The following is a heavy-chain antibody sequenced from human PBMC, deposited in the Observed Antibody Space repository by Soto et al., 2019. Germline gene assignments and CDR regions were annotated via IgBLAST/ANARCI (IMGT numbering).Heavy chain of an antibody. V-gene: IGHV4-59*01. J-gene: IGHJ1*01. CDR3: ARDRVESGYPEYFQH. D-gene: IGHD3-22*01. CDR2: IYYSGST. Sequence: SETLSLTCTVSGGSISSYYWSWIRQRPGKGLEWIGYIYYSGSTNYNPSLKSRVTISVDTSKNQFSLKLSSVTAADTAVYYCARDRVESGYPEYFQHWGQGTLVTVS. CDR1: GGSISSYY.